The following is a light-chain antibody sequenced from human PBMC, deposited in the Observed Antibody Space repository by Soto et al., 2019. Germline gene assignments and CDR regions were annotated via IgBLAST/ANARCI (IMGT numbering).Light chain of an antibody. CDR3: QQYGSSPET. CDR2: DAS. Sequence: EVLLTQSPGTLSLSPGERATLSFRASQSVSSSYLAWYQQKPGQAPRLLIYDASSRATGIPDRFSGSGSGTDFTLTISRLEPEDFAVYYCQQYGSSPETFGQGTKVDIK. V-gene: IGKV3-20*01. CDR1: QSVSSSY. J-gene: IGKJ1*01.